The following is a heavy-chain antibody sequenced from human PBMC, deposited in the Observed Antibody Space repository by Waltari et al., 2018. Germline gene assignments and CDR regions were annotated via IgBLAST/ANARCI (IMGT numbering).Heavy chain of an antibody. D-gene: IGHD4-17*01. CDR2: SNSTSHYI. J-gene: IGHJ5*02. Sequence: EEQLVESGGGLVKPGGSLSLSCAASDFTSRSYSMNWVRQAPGKGLEWVAYSNSTSHYIYYADSVKGRFTISRDNAKNSLYLQMNSLRAEDTAVYYCARGFWFATVSTFTWFDPWGQGTLVTVSS. V-gene: IGHV3-21*01. CDR3: ARGFWFATVSTFTWFDP. CDR1: DFTSRSYS.